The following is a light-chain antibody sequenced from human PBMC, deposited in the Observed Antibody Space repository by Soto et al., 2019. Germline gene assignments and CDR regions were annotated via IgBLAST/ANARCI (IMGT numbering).Light chain of an antibody. CDR2: DVS. CDR3: RSYTSRSTLG. J-gene: IGLJ2*01. V-gene: IGLV2-14*03. Sequence: QSALTQPASVSGSPGQSITISCTGTSSDVGGYNYVSWYQQHPGKAPKVMIYDVSNRPSGVSNRFSGSKSGNTASLTISGLQAEDEADYYCRSYTSRSTLGFVGGTKLTVL. CDR1: SSDVGGYNY.